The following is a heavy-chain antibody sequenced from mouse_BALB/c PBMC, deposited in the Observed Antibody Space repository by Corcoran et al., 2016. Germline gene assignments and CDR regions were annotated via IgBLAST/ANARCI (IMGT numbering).Heavy chain of an antibody. CDR1: GYTFTTAG. D-gene: IGHD2-2*01. Sequence: QIQLVQSGPELKKPGETVRISCKASGYTFTTAGMQWVQKMPGKGLKWIGWINTHSGVPKYAEDFKGRFAFSLETSASTAYLQISNLKNEDTATYFCARGGYYDARDYWGQGTSVTVSS. V-gene: IGHV9-4*02. CDR2: INTHSGVP. CDR3: ARGGYYDARDY. J-gene: IGHJ4*01.